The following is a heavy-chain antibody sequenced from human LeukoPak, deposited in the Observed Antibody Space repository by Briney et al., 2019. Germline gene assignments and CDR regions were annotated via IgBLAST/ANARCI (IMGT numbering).Heavy chain of an antibody. D-gene: IGHD6-6*01. V-gene: IGHV1-2*02. Sequence: ASVKVSCKASGYTFTSYDIHWVRQAPGQGLEWMGWINPNSGGTNYAQKFQGRVTMTRDTSISTAYMELSRLRSDDTAVYYCARDPGKLVDYWGQGTLVTVSS. CDR1: GYTFTSYD. J-gene: IGHJ4*02. CDR2: INPNSGGT. CDR3: ARDPGKLVDY.